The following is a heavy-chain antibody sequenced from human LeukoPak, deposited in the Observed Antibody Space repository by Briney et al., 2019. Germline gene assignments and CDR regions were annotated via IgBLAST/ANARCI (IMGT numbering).Heavy chain of an antibody. CDR3: ARDRGYGGNSVPYYFDY. Sequence: PSETLSLTCAVSGGSISSSNWWSWVRQPPGKGLEWIGEIYHSGSTNYNPSLKSRVTISVDTSKNQFSLKLSSVTAADTAVYYCARDRGYGGNSVPYYFDYWGQGTLVTVSS. CDR1: GGSISSSNW. D-gene: IGHD4-23*01. V-gene: IGHV4-4*02. CDR2: IYHSGST. J-gene: IGHJ4*02.